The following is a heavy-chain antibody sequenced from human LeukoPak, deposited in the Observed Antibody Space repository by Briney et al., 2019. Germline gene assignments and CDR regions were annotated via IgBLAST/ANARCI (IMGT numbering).Heavy chain of an antibody. J-gene: IGHJ4*02. CDR3: ARADSSGWYSGFDY. V-gene: IGHV4-59*01. D-gene: IGHD6-19*01. CDR1: DGSISSYY. Sequence: SETLSLTCTVSDGSISSYYWSWIRQPPGKGLEWIGYIYYSGSTNYNPSLKSRVTISVDTSKNQFSLKLSSVTAADTAVYYCARADSSGWYSGFDYWGQGTLVTVSS. CDR2: IYYSGST.